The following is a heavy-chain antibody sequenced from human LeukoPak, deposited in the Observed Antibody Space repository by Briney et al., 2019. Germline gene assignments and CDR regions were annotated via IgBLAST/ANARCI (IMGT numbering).Heavy chain of an antibody. CDR3: AREAYYYDSSGFDY. V-gene: IGHV4-30-4*01. CDR1: GGSISSGDYY. CDR2: IYYSGST. Sequence: SQTLSLTCTVSGGSISSGDYYWSWIRQPPGKGLEWIGYIYYSGSTYYNPSLKSRVTISVDTSKNQFSLKLSSVTAADTAVYYCAREAYYYDSSGFDYWGQGTLVTVSS. D-gene: IGHD3-22*01. J-gene: IGHJ4*02.